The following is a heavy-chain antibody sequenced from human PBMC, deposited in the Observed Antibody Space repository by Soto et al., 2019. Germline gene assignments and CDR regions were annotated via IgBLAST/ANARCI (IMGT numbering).Heavy chain of an antibody. CDR1: GYSFASHW. D-gene: IGHD1-26*01. V-gene: IGHV5-51*01. CDR3: ARYSGSYWHYLDF. Sequence: GESLKISCKGSGYSFASHWVAWVRQMPEKGLEWIGTIYPGDSDTKYSSAFRGHFTISADTSVSTAYLQWRSREATDSAIYYCARYSGSYWHYLDFWGQGTLVTVSS. J-gene: IGHJ4*02. CDR2: IYPGDSDT.